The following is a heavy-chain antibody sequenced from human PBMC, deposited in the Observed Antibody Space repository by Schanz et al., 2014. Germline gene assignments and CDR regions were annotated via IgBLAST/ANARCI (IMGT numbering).Heavy chain of an antibody. CDR1: GFTFSDYY. Sequence: QVQLVESGGGVAQPGGSLRLSCAASGFTFSDYYMSWIRQAPGKGLEWVSYITGSGSYTNYGDSLKGRFTISRDNARNSLYLEMNSLRAEDSGVYFCARAGVGRTWSGYQYYGMDVWGQGTTVTVSS. J-gene: IGHJ6*02. D-gene: IGHD1-1*01. CDR3: ARAGVGRTWSGYQYYGMDV. CDR2: ITGSGSYT. V-gene: IGHV3-11*06.